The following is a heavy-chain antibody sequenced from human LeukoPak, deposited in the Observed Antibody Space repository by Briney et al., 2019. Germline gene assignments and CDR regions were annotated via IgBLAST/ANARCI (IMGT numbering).Heavy chain of an antibody. CDR2: INPNSGGT. D-gene: IGHD4-17*01. CDR1: GYTFTGYY. V-gene: IGHV1-2*02. J-gene: IGHJ6*02. Sequence: ASVKVSCKASGYTFTGYYMHWVRQAPGQGLEWMGWINPNSGGTNYAQKFQGRVTMTRDTSISTAYMELSRLRSDDTAVYYCASSCGDSCPYYYYGMDVWGQGTTVTVSS. CDR3: ASSCGDSCPYYYYGMDV.